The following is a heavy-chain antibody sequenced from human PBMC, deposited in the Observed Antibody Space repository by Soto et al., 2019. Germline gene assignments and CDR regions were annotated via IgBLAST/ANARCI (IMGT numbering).Heavy chain of an antibody. Sequence: GGSLRLSCAASGFTFSSYAMSWVRQAPGKGLEWVSAISGSGGSTYYAGSVKGRFTISRDNSKNTLYLQMNSLRAEDTAVYYCAKDLDSGYDQEAYYYYGMDVWGQGTTVTVSS. CDR3: AKDLDSGYDQEAYYYYGMDV. CDR1: GFTFSSYA. CDR2: ISGSGGST. V-gene: IGHV3-23*01. J-gene: IGHJ6*02. D-gene: IGHD5-12*01.